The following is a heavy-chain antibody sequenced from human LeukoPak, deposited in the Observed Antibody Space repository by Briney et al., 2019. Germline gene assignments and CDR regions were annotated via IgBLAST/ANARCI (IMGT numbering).Heavy chain of an antibody. CDR3: ARGRGTYYDYVWGSYPHLYYFDY. CDR1: GYTFTSYG. J-gene: IGHJ4*02. V-gene: IGHV1-18*01. D-gene: IGHD3-16*01. CDR2: ISAYNGNT. Sequence: GASVKVSCKASGYTFTSYGISWVRQAPGQGLEWMGWISAYNGNTNYAQKLQGRVTMTTDTSTSTAYMELSSLRSEDTAVYYCARGRGTYYDYVWGSYPHLYYFDYWGQGTLVTVSS.